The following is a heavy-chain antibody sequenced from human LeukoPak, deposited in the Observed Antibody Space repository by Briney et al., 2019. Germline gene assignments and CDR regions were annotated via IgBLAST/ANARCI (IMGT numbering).Heavy chain of an antibody. Sequence: ASVKVSCKASGYTFTSYGISWVRQAPGQGLEWMGWISAYNGNTNYAQKLQGRVTMTTDTSTSTAYMELRSLRSDDTAVYYCARAGFGELLSPHFVYWGQGTLVTVSS. CDR3: ARAGFGELLSPHFVY. J-gene: IGHJ4*02. D-gene: IGHD3-10*01. CDR2: ISAYNGNT. CDR1: GYTFTSYG. V-gene: IGHV1-18*01.